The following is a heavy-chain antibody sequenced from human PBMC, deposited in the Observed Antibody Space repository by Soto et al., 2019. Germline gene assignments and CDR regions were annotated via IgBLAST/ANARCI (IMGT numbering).Heavy chain of an antibody. V-gene: IGHV4-59*01. Sequence: SETLSLTCTVSGGSIRNYYWSWIRQTPGRGLEWIAFIHYSGTTNYNPSLKSRVAISVDLSKNQLSLKMTSVTAADTAVYFCARAQTDWFTTSAGWFDTWGQGTQVTVSS. CDR1: GGSIRNYY. CDR3: ARAQTDWFTTSAGWFDT. D-gene: IGHD3-9*01. CDR2: IHYSGTT. J-gene: IGHJ5*02.